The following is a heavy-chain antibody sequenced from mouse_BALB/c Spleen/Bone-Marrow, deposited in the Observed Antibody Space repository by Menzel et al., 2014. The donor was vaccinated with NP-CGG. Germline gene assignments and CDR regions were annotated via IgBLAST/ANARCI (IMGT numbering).Heavy chain of an antibody. Sequence: VQLKESGAELVKPGASAKLSCTASGFNIKDTYMHWVKQRPEQGLEWIGRIDPANGNTKYDPKFQGKATITADTSSNTAYLQLSSLTSEDTAVYYCAYGSSYDYFDYWGQGTTLTVSS. V-gene: IGHV14-3*02. CDR2: IDPANGNT. CDR3: AYGSSYDYFDY. CDR1: GFNIKDTY. J-gene: IGHJ2*01. D-gene: IGHD1-1*01.